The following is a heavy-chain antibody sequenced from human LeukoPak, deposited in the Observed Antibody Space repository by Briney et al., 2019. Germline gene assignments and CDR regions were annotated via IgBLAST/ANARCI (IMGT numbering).Heavy chain of an antibody. D-gene: IGHD1-26*01. CDR3: ARHGGGSYFDYEGNWFDP. CDR2: INHSGST. V-gene: IGHV4-34*01. J-gene: IGHJ5*02. Sequence: SETLSLTCAVYGGSFSGYYWSWIRQPPGKGLEWIGEINHSGSTNYNPSLKSRVTISVDTSKNQFSLKLSSVTAADTAVYYCARHGGGSYFDYEGNWFDPWGQGTLVTVSS. CDR1: GGSFSGYY.